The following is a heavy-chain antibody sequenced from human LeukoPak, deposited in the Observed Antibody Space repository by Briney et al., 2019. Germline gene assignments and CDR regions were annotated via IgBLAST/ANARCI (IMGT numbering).Heavy chain of an antibody. J-gene: IGHJ4*02. CDR3: ARNSYGFSSAFDI. V-gene: IGHV4-61*02. CDR2: IYTSGST. Sequence: NPSETLSLTYTVSGGSISSGSYYWSWIRQPAGKGLEWIGRIYTSGSTNYNPSLKSRVTISVDTSKNQFSLKLSSVTAADTAVYYCARNSYGFSSAFDIWGQGTLVTVSS. D-gene: IGHD5-18*01. CDR1: GGSISSGSYY.